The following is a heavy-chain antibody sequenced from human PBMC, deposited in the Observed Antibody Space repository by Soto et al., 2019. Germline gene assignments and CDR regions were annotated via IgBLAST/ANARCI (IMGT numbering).Heavy chain of an antibody. CDR1: GFTFSHHW. CDR3: LGTGSNSY. Sequence: EVQLVESGGGYVQPGGSLRLSCAASGFTFSHHWMHWVRQAPGKGLMWVSRFNTDGSTTTYADSVKGRFTISRDNAKNTFHLQMNSLRAEDTAIYYCLGTGSNSYWGQGTLVTVSS. V-gene: IGHV3-74*01. CDR2: FNTDGSTT. D-gene: IGHD1-26*01. J-gene: IGHJ4*02.